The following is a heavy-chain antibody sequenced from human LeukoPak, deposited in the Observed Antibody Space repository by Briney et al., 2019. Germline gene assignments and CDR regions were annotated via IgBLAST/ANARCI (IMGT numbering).Heavy chain of an antibody. J-gene: IGHJ6*02. D-gene: IGHD3-10*01. V-gene: IGHV1-8*01. CDR1: GYTFTSYD. Sequence: GASVKVSCKASGYTFTSYDINWVRQAPGQGLEWMGWMNPNSGNTGYAQKFQGRVTMTRNTSISTAYMELSSLRSEDTAVYYCARPQGDLLLYGMDVWGQGTTVTVSS. CDR2: MNPNSGNT. CDR3: ARPQGDLLLYGMDV.